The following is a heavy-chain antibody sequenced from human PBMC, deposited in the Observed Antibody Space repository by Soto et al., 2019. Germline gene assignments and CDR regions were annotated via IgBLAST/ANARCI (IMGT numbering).Heavy chain of an antibody. V-gene: IGHV4-59*08. Sequence: QVQLQESGPGLVKPSETLSLTCTVSGGSISSYYWSWIRQPPGKGLEWIGYIYYSGSTNYNPSLKSRVTISVDTSKNQFSLKLSSVTAADTAVYYCARHLPSSGWKSGGFDYWGQGTLVTVSS. J-gene: IGHJ4*02. CDR2: IYYSGST. CDR3: ARHLPSSGWKSGGFDY. D-gene: IGHD6-19*01. CDR1: GGSISSYY.